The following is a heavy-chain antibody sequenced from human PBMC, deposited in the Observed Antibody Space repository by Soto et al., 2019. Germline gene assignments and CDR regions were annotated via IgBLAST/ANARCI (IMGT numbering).Heavy chain of an antibody. D-gene: IGHD2-21*02. CDR1: GGSITSYY. CDR3: ARMTFDDYFDY. J-gene: IGHJ4*02. CDR2: IYYSETT. V-gene: IGHV4-59*01. Sequence: SETLSLTCTVSGGSITSYYWSWIRQPPGKGLEWIGYIYYSETTNYNPSLKSRVTISVDTSKNQFSLKLSSVTAADTAVYYCARMTFDDYFDYWGQGTLVTVSS.